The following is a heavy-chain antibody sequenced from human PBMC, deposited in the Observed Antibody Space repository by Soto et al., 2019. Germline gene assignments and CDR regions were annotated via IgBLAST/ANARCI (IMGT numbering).Heavy chain of an antibody. CDR2: IYYSGST. Sequence: SETLSLTCTVSGGSISSYYWSWIRQPPGKGLEWIGYIYYSGSTNYNPSLKSRVTISVDTSKNQFSLKLSSVTAADTAVYYCARHEGYCSSTSCYAGIFDYWGQGTLVTVSS. V-gene: IGHV4-59*08. CDR1: GGSISSYY. CDR3: ARHEGYCSSTSCYAGIFDY. J-gene: IGHJ4*02. D-gene: IGHD2-2*01.